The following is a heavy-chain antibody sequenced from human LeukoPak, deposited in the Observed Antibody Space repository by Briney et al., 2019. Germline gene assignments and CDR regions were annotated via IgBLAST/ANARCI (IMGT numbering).Heavy chain of an antibody. Sequence: GASLQISCKGSGYSFTSYWIGWVRQMPGKGLEWMGIIYPGDSDTRYSPSFQGQVTISADKSISTAYLQWSSLKASDTAMYYCARYSSQQWLYWFDPWGQGTLVTVSS. CDR3: ARYSSQQWLYWFDP. CDR1: GYSFTSYW. D-gene: IGHD6-19*01. CDR2: IYPGDSDT. V-gene: IGHV5-51*01. J-gene: IGHJ5*02.